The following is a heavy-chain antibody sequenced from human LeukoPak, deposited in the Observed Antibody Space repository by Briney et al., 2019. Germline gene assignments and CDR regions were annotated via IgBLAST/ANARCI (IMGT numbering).Heavy chain of an antibody. V-gene: IGHV4-34*01. D-gene: IGHD2-2*01. J-gene: IGHJ6*03. CDR3: ARGVFVVVPAAMAYYYYMDV. CDR1: GGSFSGYY. CDR2: INHSGRT. Sequence: SQTLSLTCAVYGGSFSGYYWSWIRQPPGKGLEWIGEINHSGRTNYNPSLKSRVTISVDTSKNQFSLKLSSVTAADTAVYYCARGVFVVVPAAMAYYYYMDVWGKGTTVTVSS.